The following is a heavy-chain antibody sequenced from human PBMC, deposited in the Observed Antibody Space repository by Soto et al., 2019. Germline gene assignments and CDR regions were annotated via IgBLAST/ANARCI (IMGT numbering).Heavy chain of an antibody. CDR3: ARATGTTLHYYYGMDV. J-gene: IGHJ6*02. V-gene: IGHV1-69*01. Sequence: QVQLVQSGAEVKKPGSSVKVSCKASGGTFSSYAISWVRQAPGQGLEWMGGIIPIFGTANYAQKFQGRVTITADESTSTDYMELSSLRSEDTAVYYCARATGTTLHYYYGMDVWGQGTTVTVSS. D-gene: IGHD1-1*01. CDR1: GGTFSSYA. CDR2: IIPIFGTA.